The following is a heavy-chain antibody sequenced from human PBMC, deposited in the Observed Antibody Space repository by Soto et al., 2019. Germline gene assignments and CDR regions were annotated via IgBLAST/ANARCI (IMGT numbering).Heavy chain of an antibody. CDR2: IYPSDSGT. Sequence: GSLKLSCKASGHNFTSHCMVWVRQMPGKGLEWIGAIYPSDSGTNYTPSVQGQVTISTDNSNSTVYLQMNSLKAADTAVYYCARPRIVASGTKRRNYCYYYGMDVWGQGTTVTVSS. J-gene: IGHJ6*02. CDR1: GHNFTSHC. D-gene: IGHD6-13*01. CDR3: ARPRIVASGTKRRNYCYYYGMDV. V-gene: IGHV5-51*01.